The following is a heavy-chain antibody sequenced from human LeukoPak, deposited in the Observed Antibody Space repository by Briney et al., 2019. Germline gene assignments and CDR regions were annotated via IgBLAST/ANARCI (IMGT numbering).Heavy chain of an antibody. V-gene: IGHV4-39*01. Sequence: PSETLSLTCTVSGGSISSSSYYWGWIRQPPGEGLEWIGSIYYSGSTYYNPSLKSRVTISVDTSKNQFSLKLSSVTAADTAVYYCAIVEYSYGLLYYFDYWGQGTLVTVSS. D-gene: IGHD5-18*01. J-gene: IGHJ4*02. CDR3: AIVEYSYGLLYYFDY. CDR1: GGSISSSSYY. CDR2: IYYSGST.